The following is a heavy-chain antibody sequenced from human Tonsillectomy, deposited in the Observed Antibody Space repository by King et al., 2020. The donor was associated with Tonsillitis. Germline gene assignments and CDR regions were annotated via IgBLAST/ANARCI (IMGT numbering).Heavy chain of an antibody. D-gene: IGHD3-16*01. J-gene: IGHJ6*02. CDR3: ARGPGGGPNYYSMDV. CDR1: GGSISGYY. CDR2: IYYSGST. Sequence: QLQESGPGLVKPSETLSLTCTVSGGSISGYYWSWIRQPPGKGLEWIGYIYYSGSTNYNPSLKSRVTISVDSSKNQFSLKVSSVSAADTAVCYCARGPGGGPNYYSMDVWGQGTTVTVSS. V-gene: IGHV4-59*01.